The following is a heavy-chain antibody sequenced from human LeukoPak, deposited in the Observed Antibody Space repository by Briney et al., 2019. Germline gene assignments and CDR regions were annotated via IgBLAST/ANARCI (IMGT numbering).Heavy chain of an antibody. Sequence: GGSLRLSCAASGFTFSSYGMHWVRQAPGKGLEWVAVIWYDGSNKYYEDSVKGRFTISRDNSKNTLYLQMNSLRAEDTAVYYCARDWGSGNSYYFDYWGQGPLVCVSS. CDR3: ARDWGSGNSYYFDY. CDR2: IWYDGSNK. V-gene: IGHV3-33*01. CDR1: GFTFSSYG. D-gene: IGHD3-10*01. J-gene: IGHJ4*02.